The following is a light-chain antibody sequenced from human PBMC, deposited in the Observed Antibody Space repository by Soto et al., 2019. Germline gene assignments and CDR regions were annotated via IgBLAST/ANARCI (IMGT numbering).Light chain of an antibody. Sequence: EIDRTQAPSSKSVSLGDRGTITYGASQSISSSLNWYQQKPGKAPKLLIYAASSLQSGVPSRFSGSGSGTDFTLTISNLALEYFQTYYCEQTYSNAPSFGAGTKVDIK. J-gene: IGKJ4*01. CDR1: QSISSS. V-gene: IGKV1-39*01. CDR2: AAS. CDR3: EQTYSNAPS.